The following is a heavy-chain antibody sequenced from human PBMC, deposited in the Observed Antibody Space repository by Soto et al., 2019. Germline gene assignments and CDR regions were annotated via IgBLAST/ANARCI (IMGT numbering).Heavy chain of an antibody. V-gene: IGHV3-20*04. CDR1: GFTFDDYG. Sequence: EAQLVESGGGVVRPGGSLRLSCAASGFTFDDYGMNWVRQSPGKGLEWISFINWSADSTNYGDSVKGRFTISRDNAKNSLFLQMNSLRVEDTALYYCARNRRGGSYYFDYWGQGTLVTVSS. J-gene: IGHJ4*02. CDR2: INWSADST. CDR3: ARNRRGGSYYFDY.